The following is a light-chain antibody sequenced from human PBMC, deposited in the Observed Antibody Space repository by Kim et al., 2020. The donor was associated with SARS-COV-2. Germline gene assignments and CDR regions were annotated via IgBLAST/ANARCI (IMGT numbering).Light chain of an antibody. CDR1: SSNIGSKY. Sequence: RVTISCSGSSSNIGSKYVYWYQQLPGTAPKLLIYRNNQRPSGVPDRFSGSKSGTSASLAISGLRSEDEADYYCAAWDDSLSGFYVFGTGTKVTVL. CDR2: RNN. CDR3: AAWDDSLSGFYV. J-gene: IGLJ1*01. V-gene: IGLV1-47*01.